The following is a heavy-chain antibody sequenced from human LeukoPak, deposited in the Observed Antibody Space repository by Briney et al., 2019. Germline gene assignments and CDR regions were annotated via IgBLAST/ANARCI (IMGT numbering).Heavy chain of an antibody. J-gene: IGHJ4*02. CDR3: ARGVAAPDY. CDR2: IKQDGSQK. D-gene: IGHD6-19*01. CDR1: GFTFSSSW. Sequence: GGSLRLSCAASGFTFSSSWMSWVRQAPGKGLEWLATIKQDGSQKYYVDSVKGRFTISRDNAENSLHLQMNSLRAEDTALYYCARGVAAPDYWGQGTPVTVSS. V-gene: IGHV3-7*03.